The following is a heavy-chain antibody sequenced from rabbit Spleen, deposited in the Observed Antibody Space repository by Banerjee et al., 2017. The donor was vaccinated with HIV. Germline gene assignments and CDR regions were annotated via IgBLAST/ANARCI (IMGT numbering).Heavy chain of an antibody. Sequence: QEQVVESGGGLVKPEGSLTLTCTASGFSFSNSYFMCWVRQALGKGPEWIACIYTGTDAAYHAKWAKGRFTISKTSSTTVTLQLTSLTAADTATYFCARDSGGDEGNFDLWGQGTLVTVS. CDR3: ARDSGGDEGNFDL. V-gene: IGHV1S45*01. CDR2: IYTGTDAA. J-gene: IGHJ4*01. CDR1: GFSFSNSYF. D-gene: IGHD1-1*01.